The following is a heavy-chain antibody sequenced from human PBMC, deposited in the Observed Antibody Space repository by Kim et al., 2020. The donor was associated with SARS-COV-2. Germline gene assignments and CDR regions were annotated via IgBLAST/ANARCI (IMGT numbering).Heavy chain of an antibody. CDR3: AGDGDLYSSGMDAFDI. D-gene: IGHD6-19*01. J-gene: IGHJ3*02. V-gene: IGHV3-7*01. CDR2: IKQDGNQK. CDR1: GFTFSSYW. Sequence: GGSLRLSCAASGFTFSSYWMTWVRQAPGKGLEWVANIKQDGNQKYYVDSVKGRFTISRDNAKNSLYLQMNSLRAEDTAVYYCAGDGDLYSSGMDAFDIWGQGTMVTVSS.